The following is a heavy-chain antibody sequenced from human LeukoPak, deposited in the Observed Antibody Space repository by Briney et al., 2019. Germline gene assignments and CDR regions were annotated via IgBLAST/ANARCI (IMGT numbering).Heavy chain of an antibody. CDR2: INHSGST. CDR1: GFTFSSYW. V-gene: IGHV4-34*01. Sequence: KPGGSLRLSCAASGFTFSSYWMSWIRQPPGKGLEWIGEINHSGSTNYNPSLKSRVTISVDTSKNQFSLKLSSVTAADTAVYYCARGRDSSSWYPLYYWGQGTLVTVSS. J-gene: IGHJ4*02. CDR3: ARGRDSSSWYPLYY. D-gene: IGHD6-13*01.